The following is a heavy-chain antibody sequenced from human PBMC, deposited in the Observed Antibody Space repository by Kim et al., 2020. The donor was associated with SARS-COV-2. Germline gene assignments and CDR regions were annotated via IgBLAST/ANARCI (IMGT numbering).Heavy chain of an antibody. D-gene: IGHD4-4*01. Sequence: GGSLRLSCAASGFTFSSSWMSWVRQAPGKGLEWVANIKQDGNDKYYVDSVKGRFTISRDNAKNSLYLQMNSLRAEDTAIYYCARDAYTKPDDWGQGTLVTVSS. V-gene: IGHV3-7*01. J-gene: IGHJ4*02. CDR2: IKQDGNDK. CDR3: ARDAYTKPDD. CDR1: GFTFSSSW.